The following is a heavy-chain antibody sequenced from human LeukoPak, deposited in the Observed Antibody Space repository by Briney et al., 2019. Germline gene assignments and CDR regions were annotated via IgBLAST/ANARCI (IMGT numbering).Heavy chain of an antibody. Sequence: PSETLSLTCAVSGSSISSGYYWGWIRQPPGTGLEWIGTIYHSGSTYYNPSLKSRVTISVDTSKNQFSLNLSSVTAADTAVYYCASYSSSWHAFDIWGQGTMVTVPS. D-gene: IGHD6-13*01. J-gene: IGHJ3*02. CDR3: ASYSSSWHAFDI. CDR2: IYHSGST. CDR1: GSSISSGYY. V-gene: IGHV4-38-2*01.